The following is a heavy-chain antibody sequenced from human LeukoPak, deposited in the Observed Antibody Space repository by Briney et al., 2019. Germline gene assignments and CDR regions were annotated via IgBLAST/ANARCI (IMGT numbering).Heavy chain of an antibody. CDR2: IKQDGSEE. J-gene: IGHJ6*04. CDR3: ARDKTNGYQPRGVMDV. V-gene: IGHV3-7*01. D-gene: IGHD2-8*01. CDR1: GFTFSTYW. Sequence: GGSLRLSCAASGFTFSTYWMSWVRQAPGKGLEWVANIKQDGSEEYYVDSVKGRFTISRDNVNNSLYLQMNSLRAEDTAVYYCARDKTNGYQPRGVMDVWGKGSTVAVSS.